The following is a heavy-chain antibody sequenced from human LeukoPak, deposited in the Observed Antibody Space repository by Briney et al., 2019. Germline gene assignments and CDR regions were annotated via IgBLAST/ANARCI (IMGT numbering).Heavy chain of an antibody. J-gene: IGHJ6*02. CDR3: ARLAVTSYYYYGMDV. Sequence: GESLRISCKGSGYSFTSYWISWVRQMPGKGLEWMGRIDPSDSYTNYSPSFQGHVTISADKSISTAYLQWSSLKASDTAMYYSARLAVTSYYYYGMDVWGQGTTVTVSS. CDR1: GYSFTSYW. V-gene: IGHV5-10-1*01. D-gene: IGHD4-17*01. CDR2: IDPSDSYT.